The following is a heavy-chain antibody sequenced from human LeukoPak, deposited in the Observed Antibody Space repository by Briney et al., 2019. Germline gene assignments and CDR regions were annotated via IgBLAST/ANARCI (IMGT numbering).Heavy chain of an antibody. CDR3: ARGSPPRRNYDSRGYYSYYFDY. J-gene: IGHJ4*02. CDR2: ISAYNGNT. V-gene: IGHV1-18*01. Sequence: GASVKVSCKASGYTFTSYGISWVRQAPGQGLEWMGWISAYNGNTHYAQKLQARVTMTTDTSTSTVYMELRSLRSDDTAVYYCARGSPPRRNYDSRGYYSYYFDYWGQGTLVTVSS. D-gene: IGHD3-22*01. CDR1: GYTFTSYG.